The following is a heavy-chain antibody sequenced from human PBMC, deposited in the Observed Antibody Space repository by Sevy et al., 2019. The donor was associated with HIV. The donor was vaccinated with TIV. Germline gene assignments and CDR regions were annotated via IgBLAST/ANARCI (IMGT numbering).Heavy chain of an antibody. J-gene: IGHJ5*02. D-gene: IGHD2-15*01. CDR1: GYTLTKLS. V-gene: IGHV1-24*01. Sequence: ASVMVSCKVSGYTLTKLSIHWVRQAPGKGLEWMGDFDPQDGETIYAERFQGRLTMTVDTSTDTAYMELSSLTSEDTAVYYCATVGLRYYSGASSYQGDWFDPWGQGTLVTVSS. CDR2: FDPQDGET. CDR3: ATVGLRYYSGASSYQGDWFDP.